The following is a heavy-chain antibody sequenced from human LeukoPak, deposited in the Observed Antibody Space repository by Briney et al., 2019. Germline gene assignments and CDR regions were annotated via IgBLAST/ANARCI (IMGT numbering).Heavy chain of an antibody. J-gene: IGHJ6*03. Sequence: SETLSLTCTVSGGSISSGSYYWSWIRQPAGKGLEWIGRIYTSGSTNYNPSLKSRVTISVDTSKSQFSLKLSSVTAADTAVYYCAGGVGAAAGDYYYYYMDVWGKGTTVTVSS. V-gene: IGHV4-61*02. CDR1: GGSISSGSYY. CDR2: IYTSGST. D-gene: IGHD6-13*01. CDR3: AGGVGAAAGDYYYYYMDV.